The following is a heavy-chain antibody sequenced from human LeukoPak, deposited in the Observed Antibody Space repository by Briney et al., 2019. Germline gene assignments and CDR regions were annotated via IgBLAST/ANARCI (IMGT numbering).Heavy chain of an antibody. CDR1: GYTFTSYY. Sequence: GASVKVSCKASGYTFTSYYMHWVRQAPGQGLEWMGIINPSGGSTSYAQKFQGRVTMTRDMSTSTVYMELSSLRSEDTAVYYCVRSSGAYDFWSGPGAWGQGTLVTVSS. D-gene: IGHD3-3*01. V-gene: IGHV1-46*01. J-gene: IGHJ5*02. CDR3: VRSSGAYDFWSGPGA. CDR2: INPSGGST.